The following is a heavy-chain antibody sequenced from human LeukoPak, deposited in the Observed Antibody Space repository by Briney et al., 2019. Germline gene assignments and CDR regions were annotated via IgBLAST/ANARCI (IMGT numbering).Heavy chain of an antibody. J-gene: IGHJ4*02. V-gene: IGHV4-39*07. CDR1: GGSISKSSYY. Sequence: SETLSLTCTVSGGSISKSSYYWGWIRQPPGKGLEWIGSINYSGSTYYSPSLKSRVTISGDTSKNQFSLRLSSVTAADTAVYYCARASYSYDISGWVPFDYWGQGTLVTVSS. CDR3: ARASYSYDISGWVPFDY. CDR2: INYSGST. D-gene: IGHD3-22*01.